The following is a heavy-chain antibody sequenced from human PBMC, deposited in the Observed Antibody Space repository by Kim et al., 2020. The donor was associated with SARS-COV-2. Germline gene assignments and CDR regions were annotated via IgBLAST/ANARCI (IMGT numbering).Heavy chain of an antibody. Sequence: SGPTLVNPTQTLTLTCTFSGFSLSTSGVGVGWIRQPPGKALEWLALIYWDDDKRYSPSLKSRLTITKDTSKNQVVLTMTNMDPVDTATYYCAHNKQIYSYFGFEYYFDYWGQGTLVTVSS. J-gene: IGHJ4*02. CDR1: GFSLSTSGVG. D-gene: IGHD2-21*01. CDR2: IYWDDDK. CDR3: AHNKQIYSYFGFEYYFDY. V-gene: IGHV2-5*02.